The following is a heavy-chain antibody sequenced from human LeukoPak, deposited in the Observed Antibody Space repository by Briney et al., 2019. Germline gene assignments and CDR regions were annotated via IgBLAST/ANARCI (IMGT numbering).Heavy chain of an antibody. CDR1: GFTFSSYS. CDR3: ARDPYEIVATPYYFDY. CDR2: ISSSSSYI. V-gene: IGHV3-21*01. J-gene: IGHJ4*02. Sequence: PGGSLRLSCAASGFTFSSYSMNWVRQAPGKGLEWVSSISSSSSYIYYADSVKGRSTISRDNAKNSLYLQMNSLRAEDTAVYYCARDPYEIVATPYYFDYWGQGTLVTVSS. D-gene: IGHD5-12*01.